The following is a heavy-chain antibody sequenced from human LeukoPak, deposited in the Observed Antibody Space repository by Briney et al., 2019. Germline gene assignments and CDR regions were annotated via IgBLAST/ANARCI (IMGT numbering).Heavy chain of an antibody. V-gene: IGHV3-30-3*01. CDR1: GFTFSSYA. J-gene: IGHJ4*02. CDR2: ISYDGSNK. D-gene: IGHD2-21*01. CDR3: AKSHVIASYVGDY. Sequence: GGSLRLSCAASGFTFSSYAMHCVRQVPGKGLEWVAVISYDGSNKFYADSVKGRFTISRDTSKNTLYLEMSSLRAEDMAVYYCAKSHVIASYVGDYWGQGTLVTVSS.